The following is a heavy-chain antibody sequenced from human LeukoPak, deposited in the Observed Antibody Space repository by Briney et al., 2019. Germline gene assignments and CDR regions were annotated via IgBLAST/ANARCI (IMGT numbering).Heavy chain of an antibody. D-gene: IGHD2-21*02. V-gene: IGHV3-23*01. J-gene: IGHJ1*01. CDR1: GFTFSDHV. Sequence: GGSLRLSCAASGFTFSDHVMSWVRQAPGKGLEWVSSVRASGVGTHYADSVKGRFTISRDNSKNTLYLQMNSLRVEDTAVYYCTSWGDTTAEYFQRWGQGTLVTVSS. CDR3: TSWGDTTAEYFQR. CDR2: VRASGVGT.